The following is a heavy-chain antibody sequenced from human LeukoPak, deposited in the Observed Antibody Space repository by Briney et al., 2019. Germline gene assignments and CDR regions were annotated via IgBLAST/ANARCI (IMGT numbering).Heavy chain of an antibody. J-gene: IGHJ4*02. V-gene: IGHV3-11*04. CDR3: ASLYCGADCYSGY. CDR2: ISSSGSTI. Sequence: NPGGSLRLSCAASGFTFSDYYMSWIRQAPGKGLEWVSYISSSGSTIYYADSVKGRFTISRDNAKSSLYLQMNSLRAEDTAVYYCASLYCGADCYSGYWGQGTLVTVSS. CDR1: GFTFSDYY. D-gene: IGHD2-21*02.